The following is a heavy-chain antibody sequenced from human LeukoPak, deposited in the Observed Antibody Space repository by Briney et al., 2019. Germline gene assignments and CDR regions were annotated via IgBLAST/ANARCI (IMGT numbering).Heavy chain of an antibody. CDR1: GYTFTTYG. CDR2: VSGYNGNT. J-gene: IGHJ4*02. V-gene: IGHV1-18*01. Sequence: ASVKVSCKVSGYTFTTYGLSWVRQAPGHGLEWMGWVSGYNGNTNYARKLQGRVTMTTDISTSTAYVELRSLRSDDTAVYYCARAHVGTAMGGVDYWGQGTLVTVSS. CDR3: ARAHVGTAMGGVDY. D-gene: IGHD5-18*01.